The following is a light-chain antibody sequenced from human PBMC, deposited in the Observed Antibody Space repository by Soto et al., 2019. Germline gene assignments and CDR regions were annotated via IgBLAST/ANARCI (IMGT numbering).Light chain of an antibody. J-gene: IGKJ2*01. CDR3: QQYNSYSL. V-gene: IGKV1-5*01. CDR2: DAS. CDR1: QSISSW. Sequence: DIQMTQSPSTLSASVGDRVTITCRASQSISSWLAWDQQKPGKAPKLLIYDASSLESGVPSRFSGSGSGTEFTLTISSLQPDDFATYYCQQYNSYSLFGQGTKLEIK.